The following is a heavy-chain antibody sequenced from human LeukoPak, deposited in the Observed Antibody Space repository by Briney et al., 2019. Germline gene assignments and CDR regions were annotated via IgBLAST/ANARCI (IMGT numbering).Heavy chain of an antibody. CDR2: IYYSGST. D-gene: IGHD3-22*01. CDR3: AKSRGYYYEKSGPADY. V-gene: IGHV4-4*02. Sequence: SGTLSLTCAVSGGSISSSNWWSWVRQPPGKGLEWIESIYYSGSTYYNPSLKSRVTISVDTSKNQFSLKLSSVTAADTAVYYCAKSRGYYYEKSGPADYWGQGTLVTVSS. J-gene: IGHJ4*02. CDR1: GGSISSSNW.